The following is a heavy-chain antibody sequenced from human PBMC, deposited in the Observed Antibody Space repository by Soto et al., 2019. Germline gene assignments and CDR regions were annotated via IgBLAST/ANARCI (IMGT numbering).Heavy chain of an antibody. CDR1: GGSISSSGYY. V-gene: IGHV4-31*03. Sequence: SETLSLTCTVSGGSISSSGYYWSWIRQHPGKGLEWIGYIYYSGSTYFNPSLKSRLTISVDTSKNQFSLQLSSVTAADTAVSYCARHVGRITMIVVVTNNWFDPWGQGTLVTVSS. CDR3: ARHVGRITMIVVVTNNWFDP. D-gene: IGHD3-22*01. CDR2: IYYSGST. J-gene: IGHJ5*02.